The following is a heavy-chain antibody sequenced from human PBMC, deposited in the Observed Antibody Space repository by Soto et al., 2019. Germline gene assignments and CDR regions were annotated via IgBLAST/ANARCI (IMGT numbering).Heavy chain of an antibody. V-gene: IGHV3-48*02. Sequence: VRSLRLYCASSRFNFRSYSMNWVRQAPGKGLEWVSYISSSSSTIYYADSVKGRFTISRDNAKNSLYLQMNSLRDEDTAVYYCARDTYSGSPLDYYGMDVWGQGTTVTVSS. CDR2: ISSSSSTI. J-gene: IGHJ6*02. D-gene: IGHD1-26*01. CDR1: RFNFRSYS. CDR3: ARDTYSGSPLDYYGMDV.